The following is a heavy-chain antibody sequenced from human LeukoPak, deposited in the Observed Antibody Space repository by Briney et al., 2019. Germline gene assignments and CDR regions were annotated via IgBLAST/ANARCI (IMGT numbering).Heavy chain of an antibody. D-gene: IGHD6-6*01. V-gene: IGHV1-8*02. CDR3: ARGTTRIAARPLGY. J-gene: IGHJ4*02. CDR1: GYTFTGYY. CDR2: MNPNSGNT. Sequence: ASVKVSCKASGYTFTGYYMHWVRQAPGQGLEWMGWMNPNSGNTGYAQKFQGRVTMTGNTSISTAYMELSSLRSEDTAVYYCARGTTRIAARPLGYWGQGTLVTVSS.